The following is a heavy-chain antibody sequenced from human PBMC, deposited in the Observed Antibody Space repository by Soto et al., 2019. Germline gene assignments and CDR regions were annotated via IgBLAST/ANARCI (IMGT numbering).Heavy chain of an antibody. J-gene: IGHJ4*02. V-gene: IGHV3-23*01. CDR2: IGVSVGTT. CDR1: GFTFSDFA. CDR3: AKESQTPY. Sequence: GGSLRLSCAASGFTFSDFAMSWVRQAPGRGLEWVSGIGVSVGTTYYADSVNGRFTISRDDSKDTLYLEMNSLGAEDTAVYYCAKESQTPYWGQGTLVTVSS.